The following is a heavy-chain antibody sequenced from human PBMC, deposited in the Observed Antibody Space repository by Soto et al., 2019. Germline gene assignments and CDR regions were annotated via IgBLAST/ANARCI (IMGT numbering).Heavy chain of an antibody. D-gene: IGHD6-6*01. Sequence: GGSLRLSCAASGFTFSSSAMNWVRQAPGKGLEWISAISGSGGSTYYADSVKGRFTISRDNSKNTLYLQMNSLRAKDTALYYCATSGYSTSSGFIYWGQGTLVTVSS. J-gene: IGHJ4*02. CDR3: ATSGYSTSSGFIY. CDR1: GFTFSSSA. CDR2: ISGSGGST. V-gene: IGHV3-23*01.